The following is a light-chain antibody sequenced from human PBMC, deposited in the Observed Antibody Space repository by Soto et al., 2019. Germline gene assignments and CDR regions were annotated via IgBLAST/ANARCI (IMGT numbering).Light chain of an antibody. CDR1: QSVSSSY. CDR2: GAS. CDR3: QQYGSSPEYT. Sequence: EIVLTQSPGTLSMSPGDRGTLSCRASQSVSSSYLAWYQQKPGQAPRLLIYGASSRATGIPDRFSGSGSGTDFTLTISRLEPEDFAVYDCQQYGSSPEYTFGQGTKLEIK. V-gene: IGKV3-20*01. J-gene: IGKJ2*01.